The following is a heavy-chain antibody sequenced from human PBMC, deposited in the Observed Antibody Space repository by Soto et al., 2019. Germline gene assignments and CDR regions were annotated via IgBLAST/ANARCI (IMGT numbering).Heavy chain of an antibody. Sequence: SETLSLTCTVSGGSIGGSNYFWGWIRRSPGTGLEWLGTIYSSGSTYYNPSLKSRITMSLDTSKNHFSLNLGSVTAADTAIYYCTCRCFGVRGVTTMDVWGQGTTVTVSS. CDR3: TCRCFGVRGVTTMDV. CDR2: IYSSGST. D-gene: IGHD3-10*01. CDR1: GGSIGGSNYF. J-gene: IGHJ6*02. V-gene: IGHV4-39*02.